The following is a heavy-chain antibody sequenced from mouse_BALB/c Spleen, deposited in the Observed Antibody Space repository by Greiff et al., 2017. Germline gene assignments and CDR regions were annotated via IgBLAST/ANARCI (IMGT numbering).Heavy chain of an antibody. CDR1: GFTFSDFY. J-gene: IGHJ3*01. V-gene: IGHV7-1*02. Sequence: EVKVVESGGGLVQPGGSLRLSCATSGFTFSDFYMEWVRQPPGKRLEWIAASRNKANDYTTEYSASVKGRFIVSRDTSQSILYLQMNALRAEDTAIYYCARDPPSLDGRGFAYWGQGTLVTVSA. CDR2: SRNKANDYTT. CDR3: ARDPPSLDGRGFAY. D-gene: IGHD1-1*01.